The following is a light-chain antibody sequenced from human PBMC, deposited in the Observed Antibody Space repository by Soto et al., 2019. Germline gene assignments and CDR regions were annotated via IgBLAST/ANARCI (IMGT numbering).Light chain of an antibody. Sequence: QSALTQPRSVSGSPGQSVTISCTGASSDVSDYNFVSWYQQYAGKAPKVIIYGVDKRSSGVPDRFSGSKSGNTASLTISGLQTEDEAEYFCCSSTGTYTVVFGGGTKLTVL. J-gene: IGLJ3*02. CDR3: CSSTGTYTVV. CDR2: GVD. V-gene: IGLV2-11*01. CDR1: SSDVSDYNF.